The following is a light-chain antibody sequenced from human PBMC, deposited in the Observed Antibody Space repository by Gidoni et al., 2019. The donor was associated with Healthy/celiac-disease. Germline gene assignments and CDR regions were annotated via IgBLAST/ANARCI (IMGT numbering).Light chain of an antibody. CDR1: QSVSSN. J-gene: IGKJ1*01. CDR2: GAA. V-gene: IGKV3-15*01. Sequence: PGERATLSCRASQSVSSNLAWYQQKPGQAPRLLIYGAATRATGIPARFSSSGSGTEFTLTISSLQSEDFAVYYCQQYNNWRTFGQGTKVEIK. CDR3: QQYNNWRT.